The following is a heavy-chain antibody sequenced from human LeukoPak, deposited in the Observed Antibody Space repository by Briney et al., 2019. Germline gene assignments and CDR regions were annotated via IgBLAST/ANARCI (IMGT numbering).Heavy chain of an antibody. J-gene: IGHJ6*03. D-gene: IGHD3-10*01. CDR3: ARGPPGSGSGSYKRHYYYYYYMDV. CDR1: GGSFSGYY. V-gene: IGHV4-34*01. CDR2: INHSGST. Sequence: PSETLSLTCAVYGGSFSGYYWSWIRQPPGKGLKWIGEINHSGSTNYNPSLKSRVTISVDTSKNQFSLKLSSVTAADTAVYYCARGPPGSGSGSYKRHYYYYYYMDVWGKGTTVTVSS.